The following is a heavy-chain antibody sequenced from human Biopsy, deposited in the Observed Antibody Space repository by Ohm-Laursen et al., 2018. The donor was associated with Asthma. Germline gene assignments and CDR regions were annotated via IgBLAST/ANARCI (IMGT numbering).Heavy chain of an antibody. CDR3: AREVSTVDYGYYYFAMDV. CDR2: VIPIYGTT. Sequence: SVKVSCNAHGDILSSFGIKWVRKAPGQGLEWMGGVIPIYGTTHTAQKFQGRVTITADGSTSSAYMELSSLTSEDSAVYYCAREVSTVDYGYYYFAMDVWGQGTTVTVSS. J-gene: IGHJ6*02. V-gene: IGHV1-69*13. CDR1: GDILSSFG. D-gene: IGHD4-17*01.